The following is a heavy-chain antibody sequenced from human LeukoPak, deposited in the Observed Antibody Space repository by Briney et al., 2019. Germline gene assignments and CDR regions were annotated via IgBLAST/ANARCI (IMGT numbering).Heavy chain of an antibody. CDR2: MSPNSGDT. D-gene: IGHD7-27*01. Sequence: ASVKVSCKASGYTFTSYDFNWVRQATGQRPEWMGWMSPNSGDTGYAQKFQDRVTMTRNTSISTAYIELSSLRSDDTAVYYCARGPPNWGYDYWGPGTLVTVSS. V-gene: IGHV1-8*01. CDR3: ARGPPNWGYDY. J-gene: IGHJ4*02. CDR1: GYTFTSYD.